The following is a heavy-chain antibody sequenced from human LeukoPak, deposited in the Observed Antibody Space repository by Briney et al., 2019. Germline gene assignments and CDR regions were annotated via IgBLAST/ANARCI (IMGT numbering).Heavy chain of an antibody. D-gene: IGHD3-10*01. CDR3: ARSGLLWFRKVNSGFDF. CDR1: GGSISTYY. J-gene: IGHJ4*02. CDR2: VYYSGST. Sequence: SETLSLTCTVSGGSISTYYWSWIRQPPGKGLEWIGYVYYSGSTNYNPSLMSRVTISVDTSENQFSLKLSSVTAADTAMYYCARSGLLWFRKVNSGFDFWGQGTLVTVSS. V-gene: IGHV4-59*01.